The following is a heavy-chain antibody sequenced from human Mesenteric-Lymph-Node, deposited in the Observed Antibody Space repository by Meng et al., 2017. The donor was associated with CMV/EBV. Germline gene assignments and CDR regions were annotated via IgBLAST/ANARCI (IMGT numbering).Heavy chain of an antibody. V-gene: IGHV3-21*01. J-gene: IGHJ6*02. CDR3: ARDAGEFGSGWYHYYYYGMDV. Sequence: GESLKISCAASGFTFSSYSMNWVRQAPGKGLEWVSSISSSSSYIYYADSMKGRFTISRDNAKNSLYLQMNSLRAEDTAVYYCARDAGEFGSGWYHYYYYGMDVWGQGTTVTVSS. D-gene: IGHD6-19*01. CDR1: GFTFSSYS. CDR2: ISSSSSYI.